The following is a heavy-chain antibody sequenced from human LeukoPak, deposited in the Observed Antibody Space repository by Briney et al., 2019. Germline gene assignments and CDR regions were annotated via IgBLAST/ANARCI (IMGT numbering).Heavy chain of an antibody. V-gene: IGHV3-7*03. CDR3: ARDKIEGPSNFDN. D-gene: IGHD2/OR15-2a*01. CDR1: GFHLNRYW. Sequence: GSLGIPCGAPGFHLNRYWMNWVRQAPGKEPEWVANIKQDGSEEYSVDSVKGRFTISRDNAKNSLYLQMNSLRAEDTAIYYCARDKIEGPSNFDNWGQGTLVIVSS. J-gene: IGHJ4*02. CDR2: IKQDGSEE.